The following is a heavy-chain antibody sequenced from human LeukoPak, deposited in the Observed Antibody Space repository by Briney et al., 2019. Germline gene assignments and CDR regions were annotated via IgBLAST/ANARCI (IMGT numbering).Heavy chain of an antibody. D-gene: IGHD3-22*01. V-gene: IGHV3-30*04. J-gene: IGHJ3*02. Sequence: PGRSLRLSCAASGFTFSSYAMHWVRQAPGKGLEWVAVISYGGSNKYYADSVKGRFTISRDNSKNTLYLQMNSLRAEDTAVYYCARDLNESPTYYYDSSGFPPGIWGQGTMVTVSS. CDR1: GFTFSSYA. CDR3: ARDLNESPTYYYDSSGFPPGI. CDR2: ISYGGSNK.